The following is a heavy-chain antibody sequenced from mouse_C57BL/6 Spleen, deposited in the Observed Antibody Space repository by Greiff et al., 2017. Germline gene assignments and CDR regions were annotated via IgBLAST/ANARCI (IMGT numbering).Heavy chain of an antibody. J-gene: IGHJ3*01. Sequence: VQLKESGPELVKPGASVKISCKASGYAFSSSWMNWVKQRPGKGLEWIGRIYPGDGDTTYNGKFKGKATLTADKSSSTAYMQLSSLTSEDSAVYFCAIYSEYLAWFAYWGQGTLVTVSA. CDR3: AIYSEYLAWFAY. CDR2: IYPGDGDT. CDR1: GYAFSSSW. D-gene: IGHD5-1*01. V-gene: IGHV1-82*01.